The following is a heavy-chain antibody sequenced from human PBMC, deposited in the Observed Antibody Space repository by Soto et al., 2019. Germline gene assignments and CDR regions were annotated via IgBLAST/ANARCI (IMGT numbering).Heavy chain of an antibody. Sequence: QVQLVQSGAEVKKPGSSVKVSCKASGGTFSSYAITWVRQAPGQGLEWMGGIIPIFGTANYAQKFQGRVTITAAESRSTAYMELSCLRSEDTAVYYCSIARGPSSGYYPYWFDPGGQGTLVTVSS. D-gene: IGHD3-22*01. CDR1: GGTFSSYA. CDR2: IIPIFGTA. V-gene: IGHV1-69*12. CDR3: SIARGPSSGYYPYWFDP. J-gene: IGHJ5*02.